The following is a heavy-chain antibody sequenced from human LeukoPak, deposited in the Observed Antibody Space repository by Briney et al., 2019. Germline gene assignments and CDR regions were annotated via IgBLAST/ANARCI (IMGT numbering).Heavy chain of an antibody. CDR1: GFSVSQHE. V-gene: IGHV3-30-3*01. CDR2: MSQDGRTA. Sequence: GGSLRLSCAASGFSVSQHEMHWVRQAPGKGLEWVAVMSQDGRTALYIDSLKGRFIISKDTSTDTVYLQMNSLRVEDTAVYYCARDPKVGSPDYFDYWGQGTLVTVPP. J-gene: IGHJ4*02. D-gene: IGHD3-16*01. CDR3: ARDPKVGSPDYFDY.